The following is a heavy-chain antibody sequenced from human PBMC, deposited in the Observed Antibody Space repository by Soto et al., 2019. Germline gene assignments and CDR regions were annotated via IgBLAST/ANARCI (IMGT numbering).Heavy chain of an antibody. CDR2: ISHEGSYK. Sequence: QVQLVESGGGVVQPGGSLRLSCEVSGFSFRSFGMHWVRQAPGKGLEWVTVISHEGSYKHYADSVKGRFTIYRDDSKNTLYLQMDSLRAEDTAVYFCAKEGGYGDRIADDYYYYGMDVWGQGTTVTVSS. V-gene: IGHV3-30*18. D-gene: IGHD4-17*01. J-gene: IGHJ6*02. CDR1: GFSFRSFG. CDR3: AKEGGYGDRIADDYYYYGMDV.